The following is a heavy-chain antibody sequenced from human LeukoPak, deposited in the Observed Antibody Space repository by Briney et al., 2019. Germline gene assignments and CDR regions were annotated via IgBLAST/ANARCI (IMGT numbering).Heavy chain of an antibody. D-gene: IGHD2-2*01. CDR1: GFTFSSYA. V-gene: IGHV3-64D*06. CDR3: VKGPAAMPPYYYGIDV. CDR2: ISSNGGST. Sequence: PGGSLRLSCSASGFTFSSYAMHWVRQAPGKGLEYVSAISSNGGSTYYADSVKGRFTISRDNSKNTLYLQMSSLRAEDTAVYYCVKGPAAMPPYYYGIDVWGKGAPGNVSS. J-gene: IGHJ6*04.